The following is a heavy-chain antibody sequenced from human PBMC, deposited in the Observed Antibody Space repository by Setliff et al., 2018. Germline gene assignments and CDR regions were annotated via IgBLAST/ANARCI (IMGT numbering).Heavy chain of an antibody. CDR1: AGSLSTYY. CDR2: VYCSGTA. V-gene: IGHV4-59*01. CDR3: ARGGTFRYFDF. D-gene: IGHD5-12*01. J-gene: IGHJ4*03. Sequence: PSQTLSLTCTVAAGSLSTYYWSWIRQPPGKGLEFIGYVYCSGTANYSPSLRRRLTISVDTSKNQFSLKLRSVTAADTAVYYCARGGTFRYFDFWGQGAPVTVSS.